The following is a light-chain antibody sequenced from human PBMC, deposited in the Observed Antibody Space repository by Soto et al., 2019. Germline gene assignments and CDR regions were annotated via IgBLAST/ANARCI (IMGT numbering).Light chain of an antibody. CDR1: SSDVGGYNY. CDR3: SSYRTGGPFV. V-gene: IGLV2-14*01. J-gene: IGLJ1*01. Sequence: QSVRTQPASVSGSPGQSIAISCTGTSSDVGGYNYVSWYQQLPGKAPKLLISEVSNRPSGVSHRFSGSKSGNTDSLTISGLQAEDEADYYCSSYRTGGPFVFGTGTKLTVL. CDR2: EVS.